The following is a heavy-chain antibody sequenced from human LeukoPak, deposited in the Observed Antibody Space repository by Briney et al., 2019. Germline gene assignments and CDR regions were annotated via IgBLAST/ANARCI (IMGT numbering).Heavy chain of an antibody. V-gene: IGHV3-11*01. CDR1: GFTFSDYY. D-gene: IGHD6-13*01. Sequence: PGGSLSLSCAASGFTFSDYYMSWIRQAPGKGLEWVSYISSSGSTIYYADSVKGRFTISRDNAKNSLYLQMNSLRAEDTAVYYCARDLSSSYHAFDIWGQGTMVTVSS. CDR2: ISSSGSTI. CDR3: ARDLSSSYHAFDI. J-gene: IGHJ3*02.